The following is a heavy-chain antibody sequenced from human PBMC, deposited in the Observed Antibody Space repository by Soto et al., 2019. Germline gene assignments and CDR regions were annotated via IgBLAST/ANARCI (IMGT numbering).Heavy chain of an antibody. CDR2: IWYDGSNK. Sequence: QVQLVESGGGVVQPGRSLRLSCAASGFTFSSYGMHWVRQAPGKGLEWVADIWYDGSNKYYADSVKGRFTIPRDNSKNTLYLQMNSLRAEVTAVQYCARALRGYFDPIFTLDYWGQGTLVTVSS. CDR1: GFTFSSYG. CDR3: ARALRGYFDPIFTLDY. V-gene: IGHV3-33*01. D-gene: IGHD3-9*01. J-gene: IGHJ4*02.